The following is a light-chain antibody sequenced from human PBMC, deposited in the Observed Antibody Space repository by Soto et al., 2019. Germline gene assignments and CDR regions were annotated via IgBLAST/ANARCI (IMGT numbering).Light chain of an antibody. V-gene: IGLV2-11*01. CDR2: DVS. Sequence: QSVLTQPRSVSGSPGQSVTISCTGTSSDVGGYNYVSWYQQHPGKAPKLMIYDVSKRPSGVPDRFSGSKSGNTASLTISVFQAEDEADYYCCSYAGSYTFYVFGTGTKVTVL. CDR1: SSDVGGYNY. CDR3: CSYAGSYTFYV. J-gene: IGLJ1*01.